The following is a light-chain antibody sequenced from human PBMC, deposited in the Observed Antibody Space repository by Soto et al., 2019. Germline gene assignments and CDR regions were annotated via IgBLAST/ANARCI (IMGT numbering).Light chain of an antibody. J-gene: IGKJ4*01. CDR2: KAS. CDR3: QQYITYPLT. Sequence: DIQMTQSPSTLSASVGDRVTITCRASQSISTWLARYQQKPGKAPKLLIYKASSLEGRVPSRFSGSGSGTEFNITISSLQPDDFATDYCQQYITYPLTFGGGTTVEIK. CDR1: QSISTW. V-gene: IGKV1-5*03.